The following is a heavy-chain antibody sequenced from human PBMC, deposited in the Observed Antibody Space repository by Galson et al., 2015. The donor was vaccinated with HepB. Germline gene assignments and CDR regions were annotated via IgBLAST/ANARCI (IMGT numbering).Heavy chain of an antibody. J-gene: IGHJ6*02. D-gene: IGHD3-3*01. Sequence: SVKVSCKASGFTFTSSAVQWVRQARGQRLEWIGWIVVGSGNTNYAQKFQERVTITRDMSTSTAYMELSSLRSEDTAVYYCAADQVRGFWSGKGGMDVWGQGTTVTVSS. CDR1: GFTFTSSA. V-gene: IGHV1-58*01. CDR3: AADQVRGFWSGKGGMDV. CDR2: IVVGSGNT.